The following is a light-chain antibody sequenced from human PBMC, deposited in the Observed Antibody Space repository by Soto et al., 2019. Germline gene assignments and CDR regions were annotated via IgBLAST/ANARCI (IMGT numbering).Light chain of an antibody. V-gene: IGKV3-11*01. CDR1: QSVSSY. Sequence: EIVLTQSPGKLSLSPWDRATLSCRASQSVSSYLAWYQQKPGQAPRLLIYDASNRATGIPARFSGSGSGTDFTLTISSLQPEDFATYYCQQSHSTPITFGQGTRLEIK. J-gene: IGKJ5*01. CDR3: QQSHSTPIT. CDR2: DAS.